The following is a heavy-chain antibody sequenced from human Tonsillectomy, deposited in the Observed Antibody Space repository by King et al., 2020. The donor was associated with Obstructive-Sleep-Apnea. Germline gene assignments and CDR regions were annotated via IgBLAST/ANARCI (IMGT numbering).Heavy chain of an antibody. CDR1: GYTFTSYG. Sequence: VKLVESGAEVKKPGASVKVSYKASGYTFTSYGISWVRQAPGQGLEWMGWITAHNGNTNYAQKLQGRVTMTTDTSTTTAYMELRSLRSDDTAVYYCARDRDYYASGSYADYWGQGTLVTVSS. D-gene: IGHD3-10*01. CDR3: ARDRDYYASGSYADY. CDR2: ITAHNGNT. J-gene: IGHJ4*02. V-gene: IGHV1-18*01.